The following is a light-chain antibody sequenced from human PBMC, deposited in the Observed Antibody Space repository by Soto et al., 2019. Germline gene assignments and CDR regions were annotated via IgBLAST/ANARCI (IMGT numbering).Light chain of an antibody. CDR1: DEIAEW. J-gene: IGKJ1*01. V-gene: IGKV1-12*01. Sequence: IQMPQAPSSVSASVGDRVTFTCRAADEIAEWLAWSQKKPGTATQLLIYKADNLATGVPSRFSGSGSGTYFTLTISSLQPEEFATYFCQQASSFPWTFGQGKKVE. CDR2: KAD. CDR3: QQASSFPWT.